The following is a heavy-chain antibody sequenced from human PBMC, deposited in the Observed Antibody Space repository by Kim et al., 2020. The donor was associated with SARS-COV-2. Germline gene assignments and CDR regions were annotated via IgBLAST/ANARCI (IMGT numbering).Heavy chain of an antibody. CDR3: ARSGSYYEYWFDP. V-gene: IGHV6-1*01. J-gene: IGHJ5*02. D-gene: IGHD1-26*01. Sequence: DYAVAVKSRITINPATSKNQFSLQLNSVTPEDTAVYYCARSGSYYEYWFDPWGQGTLVTVSS.